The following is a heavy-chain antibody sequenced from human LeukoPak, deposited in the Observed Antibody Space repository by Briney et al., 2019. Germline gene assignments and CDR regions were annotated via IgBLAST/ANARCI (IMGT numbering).Heavy chain of an antibody. CDR3: ATSYDMGWLIGY. J-gene: IGHJ4*02. Sequence: GGSLRLSCAASGFTFTSYSMNWVRQVPGQGLEWVANIKQDGSEKFYVASVKGRFTISRDNGKSSLYLQMNSLRAEDTALYYCATSYDMGWLIGYWGQGTLVTVSS. D-gene: IGHD3/OR15-3a*01. CDR1: GFTFTSYS. CDR2: IKQDGSEK. V-gene: IGHV3-7*03.